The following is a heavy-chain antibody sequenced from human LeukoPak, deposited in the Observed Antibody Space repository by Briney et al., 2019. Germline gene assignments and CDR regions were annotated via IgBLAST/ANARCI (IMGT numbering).Heavy chain of an antibody. CDR2: IAIAGDT. CDR3: ARGVDGFDP. Sequence: GGSLRLSCAASGFTFSRYDIHWVRQPAGKGLEWVAAIAIAGDTFYAASVKGRFTISGENAKNSLYLQMNSLRAGDTAVYYCARGVDGFDPWGQGTLVTVSS. V-gene: IGHV3-13*01. J-gene: IGHJ5*02. CDR1: GFTFSRYD.